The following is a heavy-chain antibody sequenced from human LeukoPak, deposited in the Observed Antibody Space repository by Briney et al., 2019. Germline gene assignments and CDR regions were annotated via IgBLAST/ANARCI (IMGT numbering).Heavy chain of an antibody. CDR3: ARAESPYYYDSSGYYSHAPDY. J-gene: IGHJ4*02. Sequence: GGSLRLSCAASGFTFSSYSMNWVRQAPGKGLEWVSSISSSSSYIYYADSVKGRFTISRDNAKNSLYLQMNSLRAEDTAVYYCARAESPYYYDSSGYYSHAPDYWGQGTLVTVSS. CDR1: GFTFSSYS. V-gene: IGHV3-21*01. CDR2: ISSSSSYI. D-gene: IGHD3-22*01.